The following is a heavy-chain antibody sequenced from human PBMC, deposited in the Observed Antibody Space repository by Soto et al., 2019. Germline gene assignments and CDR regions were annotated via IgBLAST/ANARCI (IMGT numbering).Heavy chain of an antibody. CDR1: GCTFSSYA. J-gene: IGHJ4*02. D-gene: IGHD6-19*01. Sequence: GGSLRLSCAASGCTFSSYAMHWVRQAPGKGLEWVAVISYDGSNKYYADSVKGRFTISRDNAKNSLYLQMNSLRGEDTAVYYCARVSGWNTASYFDYWGQGTLVTVSS. V-gene: IGHV3-30-3*01. CDR2: ISYDGSNK. CDR3: ARVSGWNTASYFDY.